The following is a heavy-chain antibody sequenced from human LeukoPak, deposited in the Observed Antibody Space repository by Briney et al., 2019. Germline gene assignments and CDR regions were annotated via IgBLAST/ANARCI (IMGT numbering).Heavy chain of an antibody. CDR2: ISSTSSYI. D-gene: IGHD3-9*01. V-gene: IGHV3-21*01. CDR3: ARRLLTGYYEF. J-gene: IGHJ4*02. Sequence: GGSLRLSCAASGFTFSSYTMNWVRQAPGKGLEWVSSISSTSSYIYYADSVKGRFTISRDNAKKSLYLQMNSLRAEDTAVYYCARRLLTGYYEFWGQGTLVTVSS. CDR1: GFTFSSYT.